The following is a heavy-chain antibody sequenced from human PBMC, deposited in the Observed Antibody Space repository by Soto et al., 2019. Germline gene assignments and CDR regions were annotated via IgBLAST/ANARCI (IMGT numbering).Heavy chain of an antibody. D-gene: IGHD6-6*01. CDR1: GFTFSSYW. CDR2: IKQDGSEK. CDR3: ARGRIAARPPPRYFDY. V-gene: IGHV3-7*01. Sequence: PGGSLRLSCAAPGFTFSSYWMSWVRQAPGKGLEWVANIKQDGSEKYYVDSVKGRFTISRDNAKNSLYLQMNSLRAEDTAVYYCARGRIAARPPPRYFDYWGQGTLVTVSS. J-gene: IGHJ4*02.